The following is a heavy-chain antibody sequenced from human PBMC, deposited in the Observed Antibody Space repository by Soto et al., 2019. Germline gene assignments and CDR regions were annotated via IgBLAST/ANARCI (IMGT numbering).Heavy chain of an antibody. D-gene: IGHD6-6*01. V-gene: IGHV1-58*01. CDR2: IVVGSGNT. J-gene: IGHJ4*02. CDR3: AADLGSSSLDY. Sequence: SVKVSFNASGFTFTSSAVQWVRQARGQRLEWIGWIVVGSGNTNYAQKFQERVTITRDMSTSTAYMELSSLRSEDTAVYYCAADLGSSSLDYWGQGTLVNVSS. CDR1: GFTFTSSA.